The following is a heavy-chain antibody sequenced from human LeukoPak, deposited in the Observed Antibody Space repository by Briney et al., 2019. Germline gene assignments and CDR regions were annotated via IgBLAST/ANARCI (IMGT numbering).Heavy chain of an antibody. D-gene: IGHD4-11*01. CDR1: GFTFSSYA. CDR2: ISYDGSNK. Sequence: PGGSLGLSCAASGFTFSSYAMHWVRQAPGKGLEWVAVISYDGSNKYYADSVKGRFTISRDNSKNTLYLQMNSLRAEDTAVYYCARGPMTTVDYWGQGTLVTVSS. V-gene: IGHV3-30*04. J-gene: IGHJ4*02. CDR3: ARGPMTTVDY.